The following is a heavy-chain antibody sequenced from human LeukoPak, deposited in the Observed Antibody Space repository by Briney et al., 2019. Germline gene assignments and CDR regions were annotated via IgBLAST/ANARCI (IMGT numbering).Heavy chain of an antibody. D-gene: IGHD1-14*01. CDR2: IYDSGIT. V-gene: IGHV4-59*01. CDR1: VGSIMTYY. CDR3: ARATNVDYFYYYGLDV. Sequence: SETLPLTRTVSVGSIMTYYWSWIRQPPGKGLEWIGYIYDSGITYYNPSLQSRVTLSIDTPKNEFSPNLTSVTAADTAMYYCARATNVDYFYYYGLDVWGRGTTVTVSS. J-gene: IGHJ6*02.